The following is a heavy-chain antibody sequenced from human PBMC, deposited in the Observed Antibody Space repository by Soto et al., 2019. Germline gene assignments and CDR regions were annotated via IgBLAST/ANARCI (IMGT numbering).Heavy chain of an antibody. D-gene: IGHD3-22*01. J-gene: IGHJ5*02. CDR3: ARDLEHQIWDYYDSSGSWNWFDP. CDR2: IYHSGST. Sequence: PSETLSLTCAVSGYSISSGYYWGWIRQPPGKGLEWIGSIYHSGSTYYNPSLKSRVTISVDTSKNQFSLKLSSVTAADTAVYYCARDLEHQIWDYYDSSGSWNWFDPWGQGTLVTVST. V-gene: IGHV4-38-2*02. CDR1: GYSISSGYY.